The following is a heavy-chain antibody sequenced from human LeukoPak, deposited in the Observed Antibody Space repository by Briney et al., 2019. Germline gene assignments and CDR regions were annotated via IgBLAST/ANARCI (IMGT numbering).Heavy chain of an antibody. V-gene: IGHV4-34*01. Sequence: PSETLSLTCAVYGGSFSGYYWSWIRQPPGKGLEWIGEINHSGSTNYNPSLKSRVTISVDTSKNQFSLKLSSVTAADTAVYYCARRAAAAYYYYYGMDVWGQGTTVTVSS. J-gene: IGHJ6*02. D-gene: IGHD6-13*01. CDR2: INHSGST. CDR3: ARRAAAAYYYYYGMDV. CDR1: GGSFSGYY.